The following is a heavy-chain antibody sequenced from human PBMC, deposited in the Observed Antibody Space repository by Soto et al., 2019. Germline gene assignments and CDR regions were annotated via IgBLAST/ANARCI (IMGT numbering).Heavy chain of an antibody. J-gene: IGHJ6*02. Sequence: EVQLVESGGGLVQPGGSLRLSCAASGFTVSSNYMSWVRQAPGKGLEWVSVIYSGGSTYYADSVKGRFTISRDNTKNTLYLQMNSVRAEDTAVYYCARGGYGEYGFYYGMDVWGQGTTVTVSS. CDR3: ARGGYGEYGFYYGMDV. CDR1: GFTVSSNY. D-gene: IGHD4-17*01. CDR2: IYSGGST. V-gene: IGHV3-66*01.